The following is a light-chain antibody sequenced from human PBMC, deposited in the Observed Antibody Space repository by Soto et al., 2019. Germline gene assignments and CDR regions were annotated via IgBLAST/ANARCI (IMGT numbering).Light chain of an antibody. J-gene: IGLJ2*01. V-gene: IGLV1-47*01. Sequence: QSVLTQPPSASGTPGQRVTISCSGSSSNSESNYVYWYQQIPGTAPKLLIYRNNQRPSGVPDRFSGSKSGTSASLAISGLRSEDEADYYCAAWDDSLSGPHVVFGGGNKLTVL. CDR1: SSNSESNY. CDR3: AAWDDSLSGPHVV. CDR2: RNN.